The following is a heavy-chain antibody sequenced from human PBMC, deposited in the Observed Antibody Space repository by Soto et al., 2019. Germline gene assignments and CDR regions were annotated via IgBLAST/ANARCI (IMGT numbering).Heavy chain of an antibody. J-gene: IGHJ3*02. V-gene: IGHV3-23*01. D-gene: IGHD3-3*01. CDR1: GFTFSSYA. CDR3: AKNHEYDFWSGYLGGIDI. CDR2: ISGSGGST. Sequence: EVQLLESGGGLVQPGGSLRLSCAASGFTFSSYAMSWVRQAPGKGLEWVSAISGSGGSTYYADSVKGRFTISRDNSKNTLYLQMNSVRAEDTAVYYCAKNHEYDFWSGYLGGIDIWGQGTMVAVSS.